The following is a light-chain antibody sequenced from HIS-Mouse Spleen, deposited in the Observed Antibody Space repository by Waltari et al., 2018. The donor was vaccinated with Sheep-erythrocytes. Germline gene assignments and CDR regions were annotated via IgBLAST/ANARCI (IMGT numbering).Light chain of an antibody. CDR3: NSRDSSGNHLGVV. Sequence: AVSVALGQTVRITCQGDSLRSYYASWFQQKPGQAPVLVIYGKNNRPPGIPDRFSGSSSGNTASLTITGAQAEDEADFYCNSRDSSGNHLGVVFGGGTKLTVL. V-gene: IGLV3-19*01. CDR2: GKN. CDR1: SLRSYY. J-gene: IGLJ2*01.